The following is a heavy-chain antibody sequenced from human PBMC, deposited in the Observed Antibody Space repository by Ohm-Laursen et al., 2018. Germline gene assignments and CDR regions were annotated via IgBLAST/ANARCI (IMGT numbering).Heavy chain of an antibody. CDR2: ISWNSGST. V-gene: IGHV3-9*01. CDR1: VFTFDDYA. D-gene: IGHD2-15*01. J-gene: IGHJ3*02. Sequence: SLRLSCAASVFTFDDYAMHWVRQAPGKGMEWVSGISWNSGSTGYADSVKGRFTISRDNAKNSLYLQMNSLRAEDTALYYCAKVLGGSPSDAFDIWGQGTMVTVSS. CDR3: AKVLGGSPSDAFDI.